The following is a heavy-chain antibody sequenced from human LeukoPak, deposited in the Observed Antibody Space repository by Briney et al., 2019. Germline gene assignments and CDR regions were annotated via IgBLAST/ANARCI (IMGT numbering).Heavy chain of an antibody. CDR2: ISSSSGTI. Sequence: GGSLRLSCAAYGFTFSSYSMNWVRQAPGKGLEWVSYISSSSGTIYYADSVRGRFTISRDNAKNSLYLQMNTLTAEDTAVYYCARAQTNWGQGTLVTVSS. J-gene: IGHJ4*02. D-gene: IGHD4-11*01. CDR1: GFTFSSYS. V-gene: IGHV3-48*01. CDR3: ARAQTN.